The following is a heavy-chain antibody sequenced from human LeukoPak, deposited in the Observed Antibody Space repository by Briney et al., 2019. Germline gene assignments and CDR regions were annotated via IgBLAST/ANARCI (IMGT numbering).Heavy chain of an antibody. CDR1: GYTFTSYD. J-gene: IGHJ5*02. Sequence: GASVKVSCKASGYTFTSYDINWVRQATGQGLEWMGWMNPNSGNTGYAQKFQGRVTMTRNTSVSTAYMELSSLRSEDTAVYYCARGRDFWSGYPFDPWGQGTLVTVSS. CDR3: ARGRDFWSGYPFDP. V-gene: IGHV1-8*01. CDR2: MNPNSGNT. D-gene: IGHD3-3*01.